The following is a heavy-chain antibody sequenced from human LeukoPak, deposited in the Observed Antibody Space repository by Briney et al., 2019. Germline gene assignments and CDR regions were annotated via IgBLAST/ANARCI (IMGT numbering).Heavy chain of an antibody. CDR3: ARVPYCSGGSCILRGYYFDF. Sequence: SVKVSCKASGGTFSSYAISWVRQAPGQGLEWMGGIIPIFGTANYAQKFQGRVTITADESTSTAYMELSSLRSEDTAVYYCARVPYCSGGSCILRGYYFDFWGQGTLVTVSS. D-gene: IGHD2-15*01. CDR2: IIPIFGTA. J-gene: IGHJ4*02. V-gene: IGHV1-69*01. CDR1: GGTFSSYA.